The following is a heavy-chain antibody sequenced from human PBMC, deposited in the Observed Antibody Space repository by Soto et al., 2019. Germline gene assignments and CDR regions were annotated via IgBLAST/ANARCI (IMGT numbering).Heavy chain of an antibody. CDR1: GDTSSTYS. Sequence: QVQLVQSGAEVKKTGSSVKVSCTASGDTSSTYSINWVRQAPGQGLEWVGRIIPILALTNYAQRFQGRVTITTDKSTSKVYMELSSLRSEDTAVYYCARGYCSGGSCYSPRYNWFDPWGQGTLVTVSS. J-gene: IGHJ5*02. V-gene: IGHV1-69*02. CDR2: IIPILALT. CDR3: ARGYCSGGSCYSPRYNWFDP. D-gene: IGHD2-15*01.